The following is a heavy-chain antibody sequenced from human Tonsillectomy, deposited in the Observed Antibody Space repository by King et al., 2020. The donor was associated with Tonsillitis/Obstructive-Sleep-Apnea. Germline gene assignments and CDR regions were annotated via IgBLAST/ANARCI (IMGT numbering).Heavy chain of an antibody. CDR1: GFTFSSYE. J-gene: IGHJ4*02. CDR3: ARENCSSTSCYSVY. Sequence: VQLVESGGGLVQPGGSLRLSCAASGFTFSSYEMNWVRQAPGKGLEWVSYISSSGSTIYYADSVKGRFTISRDNAKNSLYLQMNSLRAEDTAVYYCARENCSSTSCYSVYWGQGTLVTVSS. V-gene: IGHV3-48*03. CDR2: ISSSGSTI. D-gene: IGHD2-2*01.